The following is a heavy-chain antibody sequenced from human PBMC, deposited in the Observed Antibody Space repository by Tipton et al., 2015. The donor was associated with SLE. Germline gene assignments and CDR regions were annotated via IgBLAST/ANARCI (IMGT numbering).Heavy chain of an antibody. J-gene: IGHJ4*02. CDR2: IFSTGGS. CDR3: ASGNPVFPL. D-gene: IGHD1-1*01. Sequence: TLSLTCAVYGGSFIGSSWSWIRQPPGKRLEWIGYIFSTGGSNYNPSLKGRVTMSVDESKSQFSLKLRSVTAADTAVYYCASGNPVFPLWGQGTLVTVSS. V-gene: IGHV4-59*01. CDR1: GGSFIGSS.